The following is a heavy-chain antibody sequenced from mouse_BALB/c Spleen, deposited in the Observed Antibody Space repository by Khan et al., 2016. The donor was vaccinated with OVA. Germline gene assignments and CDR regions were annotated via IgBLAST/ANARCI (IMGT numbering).Heavy chain of an antibody. CDR3: AKGLWDY. D-gene: IGHD6-1*01. V-gene: IGHV1-26*01. J-gene: IGHJ2*01. CDR1: GYTFTDHY. Sequence: VQLKESGPELVKPGASVKMSCKASGYTFTDHYMKWVRQSHGKILEWIADINPDNGDTFYNEKFKDKATLTVDKSSSTAYMQLNSLTSEDSAVYLCAKGLWDYWGQGTTLTVAS. CDR2: INPDNGDT.